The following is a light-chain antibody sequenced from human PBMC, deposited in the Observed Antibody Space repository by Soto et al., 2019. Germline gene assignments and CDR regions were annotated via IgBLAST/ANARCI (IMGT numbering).Light chain of an antibody. CDR2: WAS. CDR1: QGLFISSNNKNY. CDR3: QQYYYTPYS. V-gene: IGKV4-1*01. J-gene: IGKJ2*03. Sequence: DIVIAQAPDPPPVALGGRAHNKLQSNQGLFISSNNKNYLAWYQQKPGQPPKLLIFWASTRESGVPDRFSGSGSGTDFTLTISRLQAEDVAVYYCQQYYYTPYSFGQGTKVDIK.